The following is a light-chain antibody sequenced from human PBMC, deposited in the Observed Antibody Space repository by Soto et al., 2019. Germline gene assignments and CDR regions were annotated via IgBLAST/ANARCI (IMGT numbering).Light chain of an antibody. J-gene: IGKJ4*01. Sequence: DIVLTQSPDTLSLSLGESATLSCRASQILSGTYLAWYQQKLGQSPRLLIYAASTRATGVPDRFSGSGSGTDFTLTISRLEPEDFAVYYCQHYVSSPLTFGGGTKVEIK. V-gene: IGKV3-20*01. CDR2: AAS. CDR3: QHYVSSPLT. CDR1: QILSGTY.